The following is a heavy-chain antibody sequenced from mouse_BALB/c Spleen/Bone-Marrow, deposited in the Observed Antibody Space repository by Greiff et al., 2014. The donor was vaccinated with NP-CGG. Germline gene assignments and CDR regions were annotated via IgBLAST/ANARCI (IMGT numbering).Heavy chain of an antibody. CDR1: GYAFSSSW. CDR3: ARTYGSSYFVY. D-gene: IGHD1-1*01. CDR2: IYPGDGDT. Sequence: QVQLKESGPELVKPGASVKISCRASGYAFSSSWMNWVKQRPGQGLEWIGRIYPGDGDTNYNGKFKGKATLTADKSSSTAYMQLSSLTSVDSAVYFCARTYGSSYFVYWGQGTLVAVSA. J-gene: IGHJ3*01. V-gene: IGHV1-82*01.